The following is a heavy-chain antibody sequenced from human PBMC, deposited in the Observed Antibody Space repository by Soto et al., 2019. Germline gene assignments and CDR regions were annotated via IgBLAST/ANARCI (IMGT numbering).Heavy chain of an antibody. CDR2: ISYDGSNK. D-gene: IGHD3-10*01. CDR1: GFTFSSYG. CDR3: ARDSADYGMDV. J-gene: IGHJ6*02. Sequence: PGGSLRLSCTASGFTFSSYGMDWVRQAPGKGLAWVALISYDGSNKYYADSVKGRFTISRDNSKNTLYLQMNSLRAEDTAVYYCARDSADYGMDVWGQGTTVTVSS. V-gene: IGHV3-30-3*01.